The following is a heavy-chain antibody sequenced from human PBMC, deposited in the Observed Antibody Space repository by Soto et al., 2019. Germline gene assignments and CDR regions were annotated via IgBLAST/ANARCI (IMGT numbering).Heavy chain of an antibody. CDR2: ISGSGGST. CDR1: GLTFSSYA. V-gene: IGHV3-23*01. Sequence: PGGSLRLSCAASGLTFSSYAMSWVRQAPGKGLEWVSAISGSGGSTYYADSVKGRFTISRDNSKNTLYLQMNSLRAEDTAVYYCAKSGVVRFLEWLLYYYFDYWGQGTLVTVSS. J-gene: IGHJ4*02. D-gene: IGHD3-3*01. CDR3: AKSGVVRFLEWLLYYYFDY.